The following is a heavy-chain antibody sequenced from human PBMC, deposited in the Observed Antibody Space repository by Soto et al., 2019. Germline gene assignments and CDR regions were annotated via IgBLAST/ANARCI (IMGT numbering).Heavy chain of an antibody. J-gene: IGHJ4*01. D-gene: IGHD3-3*01. Sequence: RRLSCAAPGFTFSAYGMHWVRQAPGKGLEWLAVISYEGSRKFYADSVKGRFTISRDDSENSVYLQMNNLRPEDTSIYYCAKDWTPRQVPQYFFDFWGQGTLVTVSS. CDR1: GFTFSAYG. CDR2: ISYEGSRK. V-gene: IGHV3-30*18. CDR3: AKDWTPRQVPQYFFDF.